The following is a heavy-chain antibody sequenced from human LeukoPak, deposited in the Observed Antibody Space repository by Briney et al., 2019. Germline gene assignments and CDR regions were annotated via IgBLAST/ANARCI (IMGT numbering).Heavy chain of an antibody. V-gene: IGHV4-39*01. D-gene: IGHD5-24*01. Sequence: KSSETLPLTCSVSGGSIGSSSYCWSWIRQPPGKGLEWIGTICYSGSTFYNPSLKSRVTLSVDMSKNQFSLKLSSVTAADTAVYYCARTENYIPEDCFDPWGQGTLVTVSS. CDR1: GGSIGSSSYC. CDR2: ICYSGST. CDR3: ARTENYIPEDCFDP. J-gene: IGHJ5*02.